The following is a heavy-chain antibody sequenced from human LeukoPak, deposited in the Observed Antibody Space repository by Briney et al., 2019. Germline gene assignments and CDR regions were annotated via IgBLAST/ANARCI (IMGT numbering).Heavy chain of an antibody. CDR1: GGSISSYY. CDR2: IYYSGST. Sequence: SETLSLTCTVSGGSISSYYWSWIRQPPGKGLEWIGYIYYSGSTNYNPSLKSRVTISVDTSKNQFSLKLSSVTAADTAVYYCARGVIAARPRNAFDIWGQGTMVTVSS. V-gene: IGHV4-59*08. J-gene: IGHJ3*02. D-gene: IGHD6-6*01. CDR3: ARGVIAARPRNAFDI.